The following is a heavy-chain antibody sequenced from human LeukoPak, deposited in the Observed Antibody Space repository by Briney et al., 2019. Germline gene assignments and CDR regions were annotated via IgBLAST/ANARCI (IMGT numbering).Heavy chain of an antibody. D-gene: IGHD3-16*01. Sequence: GGSLRLSCAASGFTFSTYSMNWVRQAPGKGLEWVSDIDSGSNNIHYADSVKGRFTISRDNSKNTLYLQMNSLRAEDTAVYYCAKESWGLYYFDYWGQGTLVTVSS. CDR1: GFTFSTYS. CDR2: IDSGSNNI. V-gene: IGHV3-48*01. CDR3: AKESWGLYYFDY. J-gene: IGHJ4*02.